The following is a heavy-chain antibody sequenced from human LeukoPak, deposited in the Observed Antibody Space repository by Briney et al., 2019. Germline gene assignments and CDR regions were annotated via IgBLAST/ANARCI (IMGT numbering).Heavy chain of an antibody. D-gene: IGHD3-22*01. CDR1: GFTFSTYA. CDR2: ISYDGSKR. Sequence: GGSLRLSCAASGFTFSTYAVHWVRQAPGEGLEWVAVISYDGSKRYYADPVKGRFTISRDNSKNAFLQMNSLRAEDTAVYYCARDYDTSGSYFDFFDYWGQGTLVTVSS. V-gene: IGHV3-30-3*01. J-gene: IGHJ4*02. CDR3: ARDYDTSGSYFDFFDY.